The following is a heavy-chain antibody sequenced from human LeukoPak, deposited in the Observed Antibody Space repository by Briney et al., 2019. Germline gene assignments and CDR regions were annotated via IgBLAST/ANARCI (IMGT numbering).Heavy chain of an antibody. D-gene: IGHD5-12*01. CDR2: ITHRGST. V-gene: IGHV4-34*01. CDR3: ARYDIVATNWFDP. J-gene: IGHJ5*02. Sequence: SETLSLTCAVYGGSFSGYYWSWIRQPPGKGLEWIGEITHRGSTNYNPSLKSRVTISVDTSKNQFSLKLNSVTAPDTAVYYCARYDIVATNWFDPWGQGTLVTVSS. CDR1: GGSFSGYY.